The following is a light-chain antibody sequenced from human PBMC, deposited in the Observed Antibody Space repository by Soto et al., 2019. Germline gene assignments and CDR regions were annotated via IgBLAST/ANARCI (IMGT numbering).Light chain of an antibody. CDR1: QSVSNS. CDR3: RQRYNWPLT. Sequence: IVLTQSPATLYLSPGERATLSCRASQSVSNSLGWFQQTPCQAPRLLIDDATNKATGIPARFTGSGSGSDFTLTISSLEPEDFGVYYCRQRYNWPLTFGGGTKVEIK. V-gene: IGKV3-11*01. CDR2: DAT. J-gene: IGKJ4*01.